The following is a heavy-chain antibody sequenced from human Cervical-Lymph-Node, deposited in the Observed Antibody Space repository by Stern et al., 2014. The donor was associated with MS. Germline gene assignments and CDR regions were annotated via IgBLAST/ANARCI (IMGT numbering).Heavy chain of an antibody. CDR3: TRAYYGSQLGY. CDR2: IIVGNGNT. J-gene: IGHJ4*02. V-gene: IGHV1-3*01. CDR1: GYTFTSFA. D-gene: IGHD3-22*01. Sequence: VQLVESGAEVKKPGASVKVSCKASGYTFTSFALHWVRQAPGQRPEWMGWIIVGNGNTKYSQNCQDRVTIARDTSASTVYMELTSLRSEDTAVYYCTRAYYGSQLGYWGQGTLVIVSA.